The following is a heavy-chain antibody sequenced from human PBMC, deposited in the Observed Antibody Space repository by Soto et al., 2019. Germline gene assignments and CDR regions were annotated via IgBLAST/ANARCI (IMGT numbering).Heavy chain of an antibody. CDR2: INPNSGGT. Sequence: ASLKVSCKSSGYTFTGYYIHWVRQAPGQGLEWMGWINPNSGGTNYAQKFQGRVTMTRDTSISTAYMELSRLRSDDTAVYYCARDKAVAGTNWFDPWGQGTLVTVSS. CDR1: GYTFTGYY. J-gene: IGHJ5*02. D-gene: IGHD6-19*01. CDR3: ARDKAVAGTNWFDP. V-gene: IGHV1-2*02.